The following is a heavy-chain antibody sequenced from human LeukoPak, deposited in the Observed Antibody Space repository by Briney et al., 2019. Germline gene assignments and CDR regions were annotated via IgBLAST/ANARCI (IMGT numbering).Heavy chain of an antibody. J-gene: IGHJ6*03. CDR1: GGSISSYY. CDR2: IYSSGST. D-gene: IGHD3-22*01. Sequence: SETLSLTCTVSGGSISSYYWSWIRQPPGKGLEWIGYIYSSGSTNYNPSLKNRVTILVDTSKNQFSLELSSVTAADTAVYYCARSSEGRYYYDSSGFSYYYYYMDVWGKGTTVTISS. V-gene: IGHV4-59*01. CDR3: ARSSEGRYYYDSSGFSYYYYYMDV.